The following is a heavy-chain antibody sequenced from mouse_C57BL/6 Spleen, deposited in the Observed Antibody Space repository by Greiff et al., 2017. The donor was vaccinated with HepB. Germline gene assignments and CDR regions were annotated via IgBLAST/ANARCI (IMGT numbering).Heavy chain of an antibody. Sequence: EVQGVESGGGLVQPGGSLKLSCAASGFTLSDYYMYWVRQTPEKRLEWVAYISNGGGSTYYPDTVKGRFTISRDNAKNTLYLQMSRLKSEDTAMYYCARHGEGLDYWGQGTSVTVSS. CDR2: ISNGGGST. V-gene: IGHV5-12*01. D-gene: IGHD3-3*01. J-gene: IGHJ4*01. CDR3: ARHGEGLDY. CDR1: GFTLSDYY.